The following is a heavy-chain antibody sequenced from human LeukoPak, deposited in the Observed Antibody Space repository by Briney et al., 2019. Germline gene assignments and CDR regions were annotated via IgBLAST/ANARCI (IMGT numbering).Heavy chain of an antibody. D-gene: IGHD6-13*01. J-gene: IGHJ6*02. CDR3: ASVSAISSWFYHGMDV. CDR2: ISSSSSYI. V-gene: IGHV3-21*01. CDR1: GFTFSSYS. Sequence: GGSLRLSCAASGFTFSSYSMNWVRQAPGKGLEWVSFISSSSSYIYYADSVKGRFTISRDNAKNSLYLQMSSLRAEDTAVYYCASVSAISSWFYHGMDVWGQGTTVTVSS.